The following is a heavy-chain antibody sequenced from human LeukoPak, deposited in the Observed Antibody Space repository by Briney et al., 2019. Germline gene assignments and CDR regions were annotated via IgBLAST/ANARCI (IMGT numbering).Heavy chain of an antibody. CDR3: AKDASMIVEPGAFDI. CDR2: ISGSGGST. CDR1: GFTFSGYW. J-gene: IGHJ3*02. D-gene: IGHD3-22*01. V-gene: IGHV3-23*01. Sequence: GSLRLSCAVSGFTFSGYWMSWVRQAPGKGLEWVSAISGSGGSTYYADSVKGRFTISRDNSKNTLYLQMNSLRAEDTAVYYCAKDASMIVEPGAFDIWGQGTMVTVSS.